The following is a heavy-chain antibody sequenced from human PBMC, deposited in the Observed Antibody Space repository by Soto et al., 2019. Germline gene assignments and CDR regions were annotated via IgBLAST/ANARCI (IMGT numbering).Heavy chain of an antibody. CDR2: ISISTGDT. V-gene: IGHV1-18*01. Sequence: QVQLVQSGAEVKKPGASVTVSCKASGYTFSTYLIAWVRQAPGQGLEWMGWISISTGDTDYAQNLQGRVTLTSDKSSSTAYMELRCLRPDDTALYYCARDGPGRPYGMDVWGQGTPVIVSS. J-gene: IGHJ6*02. D-gene: IGHD6-6*01. CDR3: ARDGPGRPYGMDV. CDR1: GYTFSTYL.